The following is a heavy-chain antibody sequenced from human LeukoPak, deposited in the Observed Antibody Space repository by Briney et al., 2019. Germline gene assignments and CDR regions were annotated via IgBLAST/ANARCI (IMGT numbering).Heavy chain of an antibody. Sequence: PSETLSLTCTVYGGSISSYYWSWIRQPPGKGLEWIGYIYYSGSTNYNPSLKSRVTISVDTSKNQFSLKLSSVTAADTAVYYCASMIAAAGMGYFDYWGQGTLVTVSS. CDR1: GGSISSYY. V-gene: IGHV4-59*01. CDR2: IYYSGST. J-gene: IGHJ4*02. D-gene: IGHD6-13*01. CDR3: ASMIAAAGMGYFDY.